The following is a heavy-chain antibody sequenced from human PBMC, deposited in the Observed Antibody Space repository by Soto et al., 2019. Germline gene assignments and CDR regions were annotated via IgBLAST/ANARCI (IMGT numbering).Heavy chain of an antibody. CDR2: MYYGGRT. J-gene: IGHJ5*02. V-gene: IGHV4-59*08. Sequence: SETLSLTCTVSGGSISSYHWSWIRQPPGKGLEWIGYMYYGGRTNYNPSLKSRVTISVDTSKMQVSLKLSSVTAADTAAYFCARGTPSPLIVRSSRGPWFDPWGQGTLVTVSS. CDR3: ARGTPSPLIVRSSRGPWFDP. D-gene: IGHD2-15*01. CDR1: GGSISSYH.